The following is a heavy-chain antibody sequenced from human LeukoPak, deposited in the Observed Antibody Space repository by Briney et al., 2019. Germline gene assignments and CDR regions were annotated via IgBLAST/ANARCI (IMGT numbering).Heavy chain of an antibody. D-gene: IGHD3-9*01. J-gene: IGHJ5*02. CDR3: AKVPNFDWLPLYNWFDP. V-gene: IGHV3-23*01. CDR1: GFTFTNYA. CDR2: ISNSGDGT. Sequence: GGSLRLSCAASGFTFTNYAMSWVRQAPGKGLEWVSTISNSGDGTYYADSVKGRFTISRDNSKNTLYLQMNSLRAEDTAVYYCAKVPNFDWLPLYNWFDPWGQGTLVTVSS.